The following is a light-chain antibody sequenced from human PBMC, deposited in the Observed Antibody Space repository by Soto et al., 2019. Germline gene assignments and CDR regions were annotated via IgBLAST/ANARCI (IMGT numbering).Light chain of an antibody. CDR2: DAS. J-gene: IGKJ1*01. CDR3: EQYYDFWT. CDR1: QSISSW. V-gene: IGKV1-5*01. Sequence: DIQMTQSPSALSASVGDRVTITCRASQSISSWLAWYQQKPGKAPRLLIYDASYLETGVPSRFRGRGSGTDFTLTISDLQPDDLGTYYCEQYYDFWTFGPGSKVEI.